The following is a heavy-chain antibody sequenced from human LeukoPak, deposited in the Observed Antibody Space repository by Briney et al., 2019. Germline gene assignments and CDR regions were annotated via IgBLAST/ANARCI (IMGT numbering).Heavy chain of an antibody. CDR3: AKDRGAYSSGWYCNY. J-gene: IGHJ4*02. CDR1: GFTFSSYG. CDR2: ISGSGGST. V-gene: IGHV3-23*01. D-gene: IGHD6-19*01. Sequence: GGSLRLSCAASGFTFSSYGMSWVRQAPGKGLEWVSAISGSGGSTYYADSVKGRFTISRDNSKNTLYLQMNSLRAEDTAVYYCAKDRGAYSSGWYCNYWGQGTLVTVSS.